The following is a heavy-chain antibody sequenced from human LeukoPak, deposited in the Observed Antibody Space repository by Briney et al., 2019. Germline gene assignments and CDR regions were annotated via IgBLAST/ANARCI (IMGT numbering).Heavy chain of an antibody. J-gene: IGHJ4*02. CDR1: GFTFSSYE. CDR2: IRYDGSNK. Sequence: GGSLRLSCAASGFTFSSYEMNWVRQAPGKGLEWVAFIRYDGSNKYYADSVKGRFTISRDNARNTLYLQMNSLRVEDTAVYYCVAAGTFDYWGQGTLVAVSS. CDR3: VAAGTFDY. D-gene: IGHD6-13*01. V-gene: IGHV3-30*02.